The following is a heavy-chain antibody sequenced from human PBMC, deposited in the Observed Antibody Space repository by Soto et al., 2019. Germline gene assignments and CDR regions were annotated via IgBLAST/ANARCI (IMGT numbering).Heavy chain of an antibody. CDR3: TTGGGSYYNWFDP. CDR1: GFTFSSYG. D-gene: IGHD2-15*01. Sequence: GGSLRLSCAASGFTFSSYGMHWVRQAPGKGLEWVAVISYDGSNKYAASVKGRFTISRDDSKSIAYLQMNSLKTEDTAVYYCTTGGGSYYNWFDPWGQGTLVTVPS. J-gene: IGHJ5*02. CDR2: ISYDGSNK. V-gene: IGHV3-30*03.